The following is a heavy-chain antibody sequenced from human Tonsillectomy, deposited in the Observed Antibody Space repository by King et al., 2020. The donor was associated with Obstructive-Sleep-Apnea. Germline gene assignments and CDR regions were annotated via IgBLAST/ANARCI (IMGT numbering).Heavy chain of an antibody. Sequence: VQLQESGPGLVKPPETLSLTCTVSGGSISSYYWNWIRQPPGKGLEVIGYIYYSGGTNYNPSLKSPVNISIEPSKNQFSLRLSPVNAADPAVYYCARDQGYFGSGSYRDNWFDPWGQGTLVTVSS. CDR2: IYYSGGT. J-gene: IGHJ5*02. CDR1: GGSISSYY. D-gene: IGHD3-10*01. V-gene: IGHV4-59*01. CDR3: ARDQGYFGSGSYRDNWFDP.